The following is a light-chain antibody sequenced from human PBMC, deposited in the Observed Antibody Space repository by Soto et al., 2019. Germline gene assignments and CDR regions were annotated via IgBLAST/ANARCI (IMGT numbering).Light chain of an antibody. Sequence: EIVVTQSPATLSVSPGERVTLSCRASQSVSSSLAWYQQRPGQAPRLLIYDTSTRAAGIAARFSGGGSGTEFTLTISSLQSEDFAVYYCQQYVHWPPGTFGQGTKVDIK. J-gene: IGKJ1*01. CDR3: QQYVHWPPGT. CDR2: DTS. CDR1: QSVSSS. V-gene: IGKV3-15*01.